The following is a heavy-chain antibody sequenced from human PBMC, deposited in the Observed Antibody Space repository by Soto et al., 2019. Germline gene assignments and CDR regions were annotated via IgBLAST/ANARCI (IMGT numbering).Heavy chain of an antibody. CDR2: ISYDGANK. CDR3: VKGVVGACSGLSCYKSLDY. CDR1: GFTFSNYD. J-gene: IGHJ4*02. V-gene: IGHV3-30*18. Sequence: GGSLRLSCAASGFTFSNYDMHWVRQAPGKGLEWVAFISYDGANKYYPDSVKGRFNISRDNSKNTLYLQMNSLRPEDTAIYFCVKGVVGACSGLSCYKSLDYWGQGTLVTVSS. D-gene: IGHD2-2*02.